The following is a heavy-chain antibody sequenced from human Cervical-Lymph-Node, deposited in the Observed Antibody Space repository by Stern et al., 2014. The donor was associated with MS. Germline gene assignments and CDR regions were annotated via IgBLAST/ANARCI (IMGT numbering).Heavy chain of an antibody. CDR1: GNTFTSES. D-gene: IGHD3-3*01. Sequence: VQLVQSGAEVKRPGASVKVSCKASGNTFTSESIHWVRQAPGQRPEWMGWINGGSGNTKYSQTFRGRVTMTRDTSANTAHMELSSLRSEDTAVYYCAKFGDLQSYALDVWGQGTTVIVSS. CDR2: INGGSGNT. V-gene: IGHV1-3*01. CDR3: AKFGDLQSYALDV. J-gene: IGHJ6*02.